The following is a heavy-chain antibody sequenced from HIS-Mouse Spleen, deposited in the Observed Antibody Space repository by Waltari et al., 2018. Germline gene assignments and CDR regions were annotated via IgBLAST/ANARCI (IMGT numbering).Heavy chain of an antibody. CDR3: AREIPYSSSWYDWYFDL. D-gene: IGHD6-13*01. Sequence: QLQLQESGPGLVKPSETLSLTCTVSGCSISSSSYYWGWIRQPPGKGLGWIGSIYSSGSTYDSPPLKSRVTISVDTSKNQFSLKLSSVTAADTAVYYCAREIPYSSSWYDWYFDLWGRGTLVTVSS. V-gene: IGHV4-39*07. CDR1: GCSISSSSYY. CDR2: IYSSGST. J-gene: IGHJ2*01.